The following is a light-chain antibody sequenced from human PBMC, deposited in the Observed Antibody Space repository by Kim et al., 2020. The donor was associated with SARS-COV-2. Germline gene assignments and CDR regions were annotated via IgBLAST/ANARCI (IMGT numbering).Light chain of an antibody. CDR1: SSDVGRYNY. CDR2: DVN. Sequence: QSALTQPASVSGSPGQSITISCTGTSSDVGRYNYVSWYQQHPGKAPKVMIYDVNNRPSGVSDRFSGSKSGNTASLTISGLQAEDEADYYCSSYASSTTLVFGGGTNVTVL. J-gene: IGLJ2*01. CDR3: SSYASSTTLV. V-gene: IGLV2-14*03.